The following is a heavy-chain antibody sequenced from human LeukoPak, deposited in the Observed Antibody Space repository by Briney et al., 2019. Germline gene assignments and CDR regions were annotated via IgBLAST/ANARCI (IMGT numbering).Heavy chain of an antibody. D-gene: IGHD3-22*01. CDR3: AKSGQYYYDRIDY. CDR2: ISGSGGST. CDR1: GFTFSTYA. V-gene: IGHV3-23*01. Sequence: GGSLRLSCAASGFTFSTYAMSWVRQAPGKGLEWVSVISGSGGSTYHADSVKGRFTISRDNSKSTLYLQMNSLRAEDTAVYYCAKSGQYYYDRIDYWGQGTLVTVSS. J-gene: IGHJ4*02.